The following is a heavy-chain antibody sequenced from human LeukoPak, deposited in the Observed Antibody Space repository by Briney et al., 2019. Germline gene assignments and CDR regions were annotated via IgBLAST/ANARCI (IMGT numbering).Heavy chain of an antibody. CDR1: GGSISSYY. Sequence: PSETLSLTCTVSGGSISSYYWSWIRQPPGKGLEWIGYIYYSGSTNYNPSLKSRVTVSVDTSKDQFSLKLTSVTAADTAVYYCARTGSSWPLYYYYMDVWGKGTTVTVSS. CDR2: IYYSGST. D-gene: IGHD6-13*01. CDR3: ARTGSSWPLYYYYMDV. V-gene: IGHV4-59*01. J-gene: IGHJ6*03.